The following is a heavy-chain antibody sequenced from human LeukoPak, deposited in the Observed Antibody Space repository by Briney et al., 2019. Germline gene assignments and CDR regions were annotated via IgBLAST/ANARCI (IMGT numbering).Heavy chain of an antibody. J-gene: IGHJ5*02. Sequence: SETLSLTCTVSGGSISSYYWSWIRQPPGKGLEWIGYIYTSGSTNYNPSLKSRVTISVDTSKNQFSLKLSSVTAADTAVYYCARQEYYYDSSGLNWFDPWGQGTLVTVSS. CDR2: IYTSGST. CDR1: GGSISSYY. D-gene: IGHD3-22*01. CDR3: ARQEYYYDSSGLNWFDP. V-gene: IGHV4-4*09.